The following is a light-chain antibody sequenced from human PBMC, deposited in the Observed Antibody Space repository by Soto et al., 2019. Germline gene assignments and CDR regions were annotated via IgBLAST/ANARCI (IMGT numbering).Light chain of an antibody. CDR2: EVS. CDR3: SSYTSSNTRYV. CDR1: SSDVGGYNY. Sequence: QSALTQPASVSGSPGQSITISCTGTSSDVGGYNYVSWYQHHPGKAPKLMIYEVSNRPSGVSNRFSGSKSANTASLTISGLQAEDEADYFCSSYTSSNTRYVFGTGTKLTVL. J-gene: IGLJ1*01. V-gene: IGLV2-14*01.